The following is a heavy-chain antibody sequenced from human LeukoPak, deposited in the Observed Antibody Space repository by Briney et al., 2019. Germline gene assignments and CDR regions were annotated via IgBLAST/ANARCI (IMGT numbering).Heavy chain of an antibody. CDR3: AREPIQLWLQGCFDY. CDR1: GFTFSSYS. D-gene: IGHD5-18*01. Sequence: GGSLRLSCAASGFTFSSYSMNWVRQAPAKGLEWASSISSSSSYIYYADSVKGRFTISRDNAKNSLYLQMNSLRAEDTAVYYCAREPIQLWLQGCFDYWGQGTLVTVSS. J-gene: IGHJ4*02. CDR2: ISSSSSYI. V-gene: IGHV3-21*01.